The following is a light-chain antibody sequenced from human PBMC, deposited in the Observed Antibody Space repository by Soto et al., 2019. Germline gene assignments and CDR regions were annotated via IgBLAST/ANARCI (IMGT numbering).Light chain of an antibody. V-gene: IGKV3-11*01. Sequence: EIVLTQSPATLSLSPGERATLSCRASQSVSSYLAWYQQKPGQAPRLLIYDASNRATGIPARFSGSGSGTDFTLTISSLEPEDFAVYFCQEYFHWPPGMFGPGTTVDIK. CDR2: DAS. CDR3: QEYFHWPPGM. CDR1: QSVSSY. J-gene: IGKJ1*01.